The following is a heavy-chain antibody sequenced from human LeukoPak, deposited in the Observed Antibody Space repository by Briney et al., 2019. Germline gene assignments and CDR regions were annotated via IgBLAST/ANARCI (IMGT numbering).Heavy chain of an antibody. D-gene: IGHD2-2*01. V-gene: IGHV3-74*01. CDR3: ARDSHPTRYCSSTSCYLH. Sequence: GGSLRLSCTASGFAFFNHWMHWVRQAPGKGLVWVSRINTDGSSTSYADSVKGRFTISRDNAKNTLYLQMNSLRAEDTAVYYCARDSHPTRYCSSTSCYLHWGQGTLVTVSS. CDR1: GFAFFNHW. CDR2: INTDGSST. J-gene: IGHJ4*02.